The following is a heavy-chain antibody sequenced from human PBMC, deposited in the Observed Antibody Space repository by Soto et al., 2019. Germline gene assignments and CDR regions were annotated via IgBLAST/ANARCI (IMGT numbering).Heavy chain of an antibody. CDR2: MYFSGRT. Sequence: SEILSLTCSVSGGSISSYYWSWIRQPPGKGLEWIGYMYFSGRTNYKPSLKSRVTISVDTSKNQFSLKLSSVTAADTAVYYCARVLSLVGATIDYWGLGTLVTVSS. D-gene: IGHD1-26*01. V-gene: IGHV4-59*01. CDR3: ARVLSLVGATIDY. J-gene: IGHJ4*02. CDR1: GGSISSYY.